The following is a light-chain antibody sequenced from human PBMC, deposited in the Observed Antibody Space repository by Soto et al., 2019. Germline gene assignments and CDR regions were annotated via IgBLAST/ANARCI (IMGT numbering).Light chain of an antibody. CDR3: TSYIASSTLI. CDR2: EVS. Sequence: QSALTQPASVSGSPGQSITISCTGTSSDVGGYGYVSWYQHHPGKAPKLIIYEVSNRPSGVSNRFSGSKSGNTASLTISGLQAEDEADYYCTSYIASSTLIFGGGTKLTVL. V-gene: IGLV2-14*01. J-gene: IGLJ2*01. CDR1: SSDVGGYGY.